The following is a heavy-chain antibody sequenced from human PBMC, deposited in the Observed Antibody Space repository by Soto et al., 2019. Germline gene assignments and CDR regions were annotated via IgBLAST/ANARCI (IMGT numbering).Heavy chain of an antibody. Sequence: PSETLSLTCTVSGGSISSYYWSWIRQPPGKGLEWIGYIYYSGSTNYNPSLKSRVTISVDTSKNQFSLKLSSVTAADTAVYYCGLAARREWRYFDYWGQGTLVTVSS. J-gene: IGHJ4*02. CDR3: GLAARREWRYFDY. CDR1: GGSISSYY. CDR2: IYYSGST. D-gene: IGHD6-6*01. V-gene: IGHV4-59*08.